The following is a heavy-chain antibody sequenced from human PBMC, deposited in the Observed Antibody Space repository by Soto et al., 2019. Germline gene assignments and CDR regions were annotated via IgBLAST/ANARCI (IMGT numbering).Heavy chain of an antibody. D-gene: IGHD6-6*01. Sequence: QVQLVQSGAEVKKPGASVKVSCKASGYTFTSYYMHWVRQAPGQGLEWMGIINPSGGSTSYAQKFEGRVTMIRDTSTSTVYMERSSLRSEDTAVYYCARDKWGSSADYYYYGMDVWGQGTTVTVSS. V-gene: IGHV1-46*01. CDR2: INPSGGST. J-gene: IGHJ6*02. CDR1: GYTFTSYY. CDR3: ARDKWGSSADYYYYGMDV.